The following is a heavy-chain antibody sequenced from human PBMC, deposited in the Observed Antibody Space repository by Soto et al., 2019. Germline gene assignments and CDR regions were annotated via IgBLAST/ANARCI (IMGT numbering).Heavy chain of an antibody. D-gene: IGHD3-10*01. CDR3: ARVGSYYYGSGSRGRAYNWFDP. V-gene: IGHV4-59*01. CDR2: IYYSGST. J-gene: IGHJ5*02. Sequence: SEPLSLTCTVSGGSISSYYWSWIRQPPGKGLEWIGYIYYSGSTNYNPSLKSRVTISVDTSKNQFSLKLSSVTAADTAVYYCARVGSYYYGSGSRGRAYNWFDPWGQGTLVTVSS. CDR1: GGSISSYY.